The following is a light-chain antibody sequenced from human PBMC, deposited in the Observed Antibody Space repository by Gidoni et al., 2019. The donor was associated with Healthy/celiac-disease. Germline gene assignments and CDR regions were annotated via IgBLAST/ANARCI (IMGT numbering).Light chain of an antibody. CDR2: KDS. Sequence: TARITCSGDALPKQYAYWYQQKPGQAPVLVIYKDSEMPSGIPERFSGSSSGTTVTLTISGVRAEDEADYYCQSADSSGTYVVFGGGTKLTVL. J-gene: IGLJ2*01. V-gene: IGLV3-25*03. CDR1: ALPKQY. CDR3: QSADSSGTYVV.